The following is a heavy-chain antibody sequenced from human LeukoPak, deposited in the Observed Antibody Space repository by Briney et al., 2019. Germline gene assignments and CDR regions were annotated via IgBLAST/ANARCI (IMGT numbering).Heavy chain of an antibody. CDR1: GFTFRNLW. V-gene: IGHV3-74*01. CDR3: VRGDWGSGY. CDR2: MSSDGIVI. D-gene: IGHD7-27*01. J-gene: IGHJ4*02. Sequence: PGGSLRLSCAASGFTFRNLWMHWVRQAPGKGLVWVSGMSSDGIVITYADSVKGRFTISRDNAKNTLYLQMNGLRVDDTAVYYCVRGDWGSGYWGQGTLVTVSS.